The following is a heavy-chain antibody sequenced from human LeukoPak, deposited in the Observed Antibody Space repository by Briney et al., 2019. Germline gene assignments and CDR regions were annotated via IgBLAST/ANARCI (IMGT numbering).Heavy chain of an antibody. D-gene: IGHD4-23*01. J-gene: IGHJ4*02. Sequence: KPSETLSLTCTLSGGSMSIYYWSWIRQPPGEGLEWIGYIDYSGSTNYNASIKSRVTISVDTSKNQFSLKLNSVTAADTAVYYCAREDYGGNPNFDYWGQGTLVTVSS. CDR2: IDYSGST. CDR3: AREDYGGNPNFDY. CDR1: GGSMSIYY. V-gene: IGHV4-59*01.